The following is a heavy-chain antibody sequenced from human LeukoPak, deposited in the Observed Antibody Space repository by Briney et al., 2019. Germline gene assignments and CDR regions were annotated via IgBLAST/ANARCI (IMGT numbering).Heavy chain of an antibody. CDR1: GYTFTTYA. V-gene: IGHV1-2*02. J-gene: IGHJ4*02. CDR2: INPNSGGT. D-gene: IGHD1-26*01. CDR3: AREPHSGGYYAGL. Sequence: ASVTVSCKASGYTFTTYAMNWVRQAPGQGLEWMGWINPNSGGTNYAQKFQGRVTMTRDTSISTAYMELSRLRSDDTAVYYCAREPHSGGYYAGLWGQGTLVTVSS.